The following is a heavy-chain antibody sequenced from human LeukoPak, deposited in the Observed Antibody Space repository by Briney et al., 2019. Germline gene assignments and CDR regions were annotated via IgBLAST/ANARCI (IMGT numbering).Heavy chain of an antibody. Sequence: GGSLRLSCAASGFTFSSYGMHWVRQAPGKGLEWVAVISYDGSNKYYADSVKGRFTISRDNSKNTLYLQMNSLRAEDTAVYYCAREPDGSGSQSLGYWGQGTLVTVSS. J-gene: IGHJ4*02. CDR1: GFTFSSYG. CDR2: ISYDGSNK. V-gene: IGHV3-30*03. D-gene: IGHD3-10*01. CDR3: AREPDGSGSQSLGY.